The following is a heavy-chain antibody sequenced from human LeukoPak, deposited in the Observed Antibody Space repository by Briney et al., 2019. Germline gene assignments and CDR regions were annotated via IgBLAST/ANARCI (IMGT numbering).Heavy chain of an antibody. J-gene: IGHJ2*01. Sequence: GRSLRLSCAASGFTFSTFSMNWVRQAPGKGPEWVSYISSSSSTTYYADSVKGRFTISRDNAKNSLYLQMNSLRAEDTAVYYCARVAYGDYWYFDLWGRGTLVTVSS. D-gene: IGHD4-17*01. CDR3: ARVAYGDYWYFDL. CDR1: GFTFSTFS. CDR2: ISSSSSTT. V-gene: IGHV3-48*04.